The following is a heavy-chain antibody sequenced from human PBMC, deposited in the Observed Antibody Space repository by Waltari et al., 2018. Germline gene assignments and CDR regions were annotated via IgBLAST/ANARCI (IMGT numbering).Heavy chain of an antibody. CDR2: INLDSDDT. Sequence: QVQLVQFGAEVKEPGASVKVSCRASGSTSSGCLIHWVRQAPGQGLGWSGWINLDSDDTKYGQKFRGRVTVTGDSSITTAYMELGGLRSDDSAMYYCARDFQTGNFFVSWGQGTLVTVSS. CDR1: GSTSSGCL. J-gene: IGHJ4*02. CDR3: ARDFQTGNFFVS. D-gene: IGHD3-9*01. V-gene: IGHV1-2*02.